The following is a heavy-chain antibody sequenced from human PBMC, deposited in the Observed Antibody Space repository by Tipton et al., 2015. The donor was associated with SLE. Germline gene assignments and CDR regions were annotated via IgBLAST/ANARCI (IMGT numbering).Heavy chain of an antibody. Sequence: GLVKPSETLSLTCTVSGYSISSGYYWGWIRQPPGKGLEWIGEINHSGSTNYNPSLKSRVTISVDTSKNQFSLKLSSVTAADTAVYYCARAVTVAGTSYFQHWGQGTLVTVSS. D-gene: IGHD6-19*01. J-gene: IGHJ1*01. V-gene: IGHV4-38-2*02. CDR1: GYSISSGYY. CDR2: INHSGST. CDR3: ARAVTVAGTSYFQH.